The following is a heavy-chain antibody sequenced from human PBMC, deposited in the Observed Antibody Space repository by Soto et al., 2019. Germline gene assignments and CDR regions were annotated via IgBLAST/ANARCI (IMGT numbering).Heavy chain of an antibody. D-gene: IGHD6-13*01. CDR3: AKDKVYSSSYILDY. CDR1: GFTFDDYA. CDR2: ISWNSGSI. V-gene: IGHV3-9*01. Sequence: LRLSCAASGFTFDDYAMHWVRQAPGKGLEWVSGISWNSGSIGYADSVKGRFTISRDNAKNSLYLQMNSLRAEDTALYYCAKDKVYSSSYILDYWGQGTLVTVSS. J-gene: IGHJ4*02.